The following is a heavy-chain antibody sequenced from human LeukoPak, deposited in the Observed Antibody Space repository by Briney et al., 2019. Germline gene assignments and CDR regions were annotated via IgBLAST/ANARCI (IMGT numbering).Heavy chain of an antibody. D-gene: IGHD6-25*01. Sequence: ASVKVSCKASGYTFTSYAMNWVRQAPGQGLEWMGWINTNTGNPTYAQGFTGRFVFSLDTSVSTAYLQISSLKAEDTAVYYCARRPRRRDPDDAFDIWGQGTMVTVSS. J-gene: IGHJ3*02. CDR1: GYTFTSYA. CDR2: INTNTGNP. V-gene: IGHV7-4-1*02. CDR3: ARRPRRRDPDDAFDI.